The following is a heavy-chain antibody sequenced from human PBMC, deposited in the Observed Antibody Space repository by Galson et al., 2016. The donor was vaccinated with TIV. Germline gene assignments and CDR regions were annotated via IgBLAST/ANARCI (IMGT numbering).Heavy chain of an antibody. CDR2: FDPEQHKK. V-gene: IGHV1-24*01. CDR3: ASVAWFPGLSLDN. Sequence: SVKASCKVSGDSLSDLSMHWVRQAPGKGLEWMAGFDPEQHKKIYAQKLEGRVTLTDDTSTDTAFLELGSRSFEDTAVYYCASVAWFPGLSLDNWGQGTLVIVSS. J-gene: IGHJ4*02. CDR1: GDSLSDLS. D-gene: IGHD2/OR15-2a*01.